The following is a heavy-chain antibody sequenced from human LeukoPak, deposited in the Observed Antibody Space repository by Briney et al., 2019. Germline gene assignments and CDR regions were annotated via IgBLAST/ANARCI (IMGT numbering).Heavy chain of an antibody. CDR3: ANAGEGAHKGYYYYYMDV. CDR2: ISSSGSTI. V-gene: IGHV3-11*04. J-gene: IGHJ6*03. D-gene: IGHD7-27*01. CDR1: GFTFSDYY. Sequence: GGSLRLSCAASGFTFSDYYMSWIRQAPGKGLEWVSYISSSGSTIYYADSVKGRFTISRDNAKNSLYLQMNSLRAEDTAVYYCANAGEGAHKGYYYYYMDVWGKGTTVTVSS.